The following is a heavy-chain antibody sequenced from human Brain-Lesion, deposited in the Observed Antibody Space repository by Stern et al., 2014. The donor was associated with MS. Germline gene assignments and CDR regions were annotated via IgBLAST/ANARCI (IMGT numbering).Heavy chain of an antibody. V-gene: IGHV1-2*02. D-gene: IGHD3-3*01. CDR1: GYIFTGYY. CDR3: ARDQRGITIFGVVTDYYYLGMDV. J-gene: IGHJ6*02. CDR2: SNHKPDGP. Sequence: VQLVESGAEVKKPGASVKVSCKTSGYIFTGYYIHWVRPAPGQGLEWMAWSNHKPDGPKYAQKFQGRVTMSRDTSISTAYVELSSLTSDDTAVYYCARDQRGITIFGVVTDYYYLGMDVWGQGTTVTVSS.